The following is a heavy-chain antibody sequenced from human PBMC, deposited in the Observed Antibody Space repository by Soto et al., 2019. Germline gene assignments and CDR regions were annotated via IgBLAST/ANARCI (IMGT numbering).Heavy chain of an antibody. J-gene: IGHJ4*02. Sequence: EVQLVESGGGLVKPGGSLRLSCAASGFTFSSYSMNWVRQAPGKGLEWVSSISSSSSYIYYADSVKGRFTISRDNAKNSLYLQMNSLRAEDTAVYYCASVISSGWYGGGYWGQGTLVTVSS. D-gene: IGHD6-19*01. V-gene: IGHV3-21*01. CDR3: ASVISSGWYGGGY. CDR2: ISSSSSYI. CDR1: GFTFSSYS.